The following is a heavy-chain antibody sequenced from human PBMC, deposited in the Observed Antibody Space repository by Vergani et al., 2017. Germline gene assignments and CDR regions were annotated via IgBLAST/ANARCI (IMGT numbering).Heavy chain of an antibody. CDR2: ISSTSSTI. D-gene: IGHD3-10*01. CDR3: ARDRGEFDA. J-gene: IGHJ5*02. V-gene: IGHV3-21*05. Sequence: EVQLVESGGGLVKPGGSLRPSCAVPGLPFRSYSMNWVRQAPGTGLEWGSYISSTSSTIYYPGSVKGRLTISRDNAKNSLYLQMNSLSAEDTAVYYCARDRGEFDAWGQGTLVTVSS. CDR1: GLPFRSYS.